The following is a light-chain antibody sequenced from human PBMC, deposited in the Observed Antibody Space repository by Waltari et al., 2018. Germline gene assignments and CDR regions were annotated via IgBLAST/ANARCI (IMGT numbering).Light chain of an antibody. V-gene: IGLV2-23*01. CDR1: SSDIGNYNLF. CDR3: CSYGVRVF. CDR2: EGN. J-gene: IGLJ2*01. Sequence: QSALTQPASVSGSPGQSITISCTGTSSDIGNYNLFVSWYHPRPGEALKLIIYEGNVRPSGVSDRFSGSKSGNAASLTISGLQAEDEAHYYCCSYGVRVFFGGGTKLTVL.